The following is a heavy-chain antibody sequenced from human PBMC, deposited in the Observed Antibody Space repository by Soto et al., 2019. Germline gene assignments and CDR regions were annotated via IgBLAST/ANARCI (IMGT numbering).Heavy chain of an antibody. CDR3: ARGGDLVYCGRDCYLTTP. V-gene: IGHV1-46*01. CDR2: INPSGGTT. D-gene: IGHD2-21*02. Sequence: QVQLVQSGAEVKKPGASVKVSCKASGYTFTNYYMHWVRQAPGQGLEWMGVINPSGGTTSYAQKFQGRVTMTRDTSTSTVYMELSSLRSEDTAVYYCARGGDLVYCGRDCYLTTPWGQGTLVTVSS. J-gene: IGHJ5*02. CDR1: GYTFTNYY.